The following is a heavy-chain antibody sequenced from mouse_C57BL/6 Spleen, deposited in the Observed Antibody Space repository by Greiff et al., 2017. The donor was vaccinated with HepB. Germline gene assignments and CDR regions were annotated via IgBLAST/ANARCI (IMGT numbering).Heavy chain of an antibody. J-gene: IGHJ3*01. D-gene: IGHD3-3*01. CDR2: IDPSDSYT. V-gene: IGHV1-69*01. Sequence: QVQLQQPGAELVMPGASVKLSCKASGYTFTSYWMHWVKQRPGQGLEWIGEIDPSDSYTNYNQKFKGKSTLTVDKSSSTAYMQLSSVTSEDSAVYYCARGGTGFAYWGQGTLVTVST. CDR1: GYTFTSYW. CDR3: ARGGTGFAY.